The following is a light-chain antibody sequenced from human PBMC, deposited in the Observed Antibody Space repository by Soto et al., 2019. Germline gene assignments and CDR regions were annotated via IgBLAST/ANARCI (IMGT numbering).Light chain of an antibody. CDR3: AAWDDSLNASYV. CDR1: SSNIGSNT. J-gene: IGLJ1*01. CDR2: SNN. Sequence: QSVLTQPPSASGTPGQRVTISCSGSSSNIGSNTVNWYQQLPGTATKLLIYSNNQRPSGVPDRFSGSKSGTSASLAISGLQSEDEADYYCAAWDDSLNASYVFGTGTKVTVL. V-gene: IGLV1-44*01.